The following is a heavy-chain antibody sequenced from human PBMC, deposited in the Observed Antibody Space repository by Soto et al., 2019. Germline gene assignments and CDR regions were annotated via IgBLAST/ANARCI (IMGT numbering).Heavy chain of an antibody. D-gene: IGHD3-22*01. CDR2: ISYDGSNK. J-gene: IGHJ4*02. CDR3: AKEDNGGYYYSWDY. Sequence: GVSLRLSCSPSGFTFSSYGMHWVRQAPGKGLEWVAVISYDGSNKYYADSVKGRFTISRDNSNNTLYLQMNSLRAEDTAVYYCAKEDNGGYYYSWDYWGQGTLVTVSS. CDR1: GFTFSSYG. V-gene: IGHV3-30*18.